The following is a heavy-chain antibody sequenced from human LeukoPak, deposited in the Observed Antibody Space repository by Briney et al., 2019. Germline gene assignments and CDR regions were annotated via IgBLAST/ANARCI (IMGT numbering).Heavy chain of an antibody. Sequence: PPGRPLLLSAAASGFTFSSYAMRGLRPPPGKGLEGVGVILYGGSNKYYAYSVKGLFTISRDNSKNTLYLQMNRLRAEDTAVYYGARHHTTAGTENYWGQGTLVTVSS. CDR2: ILYGGSNK. CDR3: ARHHTTAGTENY. D-gene: IGHD6-19*01. CDR1: GFTFSSYA. V-gene: IGHV3-30-3*01. J-gene: IGHJ4*02.